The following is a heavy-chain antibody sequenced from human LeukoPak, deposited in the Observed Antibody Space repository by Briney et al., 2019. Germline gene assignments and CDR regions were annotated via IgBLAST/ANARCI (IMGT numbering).Heavy chain of an antibody. V-gene: IGHV3-69-1*01. CDR2: ISSSSTI. J-gene: IGHJ4*02. Sequence: GGSLRLSCAASGFTFSNYDMNWVRQAPGKGLEWVSYISSSSTISYADSVKGRFTISRDNVKNSLYLQMNSLRAEDTAVYYCARGGAARPDYWGQGTLVTVSS. D-gene: IGHD6-6*01. CDR3: ARGGAARPDY. CDR1: GFTFSNYD.